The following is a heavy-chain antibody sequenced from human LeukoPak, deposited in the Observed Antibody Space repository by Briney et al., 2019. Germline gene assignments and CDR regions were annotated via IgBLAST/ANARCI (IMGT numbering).Heavy chain of an antibody. Sequence: GGSLRLSCAASGFNVSSKYVSWVRQAPGKGLEWVSVIYSGGTTYYADSVKGRFTISRGNSKNTLYLQMNSLRAEDTAVYYCARGSKSYCGGDCYFDYWGQGTLVIVSS. CDR1: GFNVSSKY. V-gene: IGHV3-66*01. CDR3: ARGSKSYCGGDCYFDY. CDR2: IYSGGTT. J-gene: IGHJ4*02. D-gene: IGHD2-21*02.